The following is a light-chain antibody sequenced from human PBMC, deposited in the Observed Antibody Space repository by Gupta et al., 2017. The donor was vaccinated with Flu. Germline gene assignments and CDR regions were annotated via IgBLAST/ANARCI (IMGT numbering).Light chain of an antibody. J-gene: IGLJ1*01. Sequence: RAITISCTGTSGDVGSYNLVSWYRQNPGEAPKLMIFEVTKRPSGVSDRFSGSKSGNTASLTVSGLQAEDEADYYCCSYTGRDTSPYVFGSGTK. CDR2: EVT. CDR1: SGDVGSYNL. V-gene: IGLV2-23*02. CDR3: CSYTGRDTSPYV.